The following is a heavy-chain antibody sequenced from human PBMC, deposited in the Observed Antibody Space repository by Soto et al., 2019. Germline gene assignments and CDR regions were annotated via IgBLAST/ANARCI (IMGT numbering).Heavy chain of an antibody. CDR2: IYYTGTT. D-gene: IGHD2-21*02. Sequence: TLSLTCTVSGGSSSSVGYYWNWIRQHPGKGLEWIAYIYYTGTTYYNPSLKSRVTISIDRSNNQFSLMLSSVTAADTAVYYCARDLRLDSWGPGTLVTV. J-gene: IGHJ4*02. CDR1: GGSSSSVGYY. CDR3: ARDLRLDS. V-gene: IGHV4-31*03.